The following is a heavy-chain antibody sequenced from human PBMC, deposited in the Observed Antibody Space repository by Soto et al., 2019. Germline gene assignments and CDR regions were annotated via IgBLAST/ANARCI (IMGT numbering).Heavy chain of an antibody. V-gene: IGHV3-30*18. D-gene: IGHD1-7*01. CDR1: GFNFDNYG. J-gene: IGHJ4*02. Sequence: QVQLVESGGGVVQPGGSLRLSCQASGFNFDNYGMHWVRQAPGKGLEWVAVITYDGSFQYYADSVKGRFTISRDNSNNSLSLHLNTLKPEDTAVYHCAKGRVGGTFYTPLAFWGQGTLVTVSS. CDR3: AKGRVGGTFYTPLAF. CDR2: ITYDGSFQ.